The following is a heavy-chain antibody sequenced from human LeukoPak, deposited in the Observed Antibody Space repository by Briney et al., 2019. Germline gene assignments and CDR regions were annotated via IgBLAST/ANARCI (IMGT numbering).Heavy chain of an antibody. D-gene: IGHD2-21*02. CDR1: GYSIGSGYF. CDR3: ARGLLGYHTVFDS. V-gene: IGHV4-38-2*02. J-gene: IGHJ4*02. Sequence: SETLSLTCTVSGYSIGSGYFWGWVRLPPGLAPQWIGSIYYGGTKHYNPSLESRLTMSVDTFRNQLSLRLSSVTAADTALYYCARGLLGYHTVFDSWGQGTLVTVSS. CDR2: IYYGGTK.